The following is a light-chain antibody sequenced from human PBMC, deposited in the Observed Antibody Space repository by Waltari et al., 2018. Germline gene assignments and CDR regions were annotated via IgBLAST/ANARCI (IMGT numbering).Light chain of an antibody. CDR2: EDS. CDR1: SSVVGSINL. CDR3: CSYAHSRTL. V-gene: IGLV2-23*01. Sequence: QSPLLQLAPGSGSPGHPIPIPCTGPSSVVGSINLVSWYQQHPGKAPKVMIYEDSKRPSGVSNRFSGSKSGDTASLTISGLQAEDEANYYCCSYAHSRTLFGGGTKLTVL. J-gene: IGLJ2*01.